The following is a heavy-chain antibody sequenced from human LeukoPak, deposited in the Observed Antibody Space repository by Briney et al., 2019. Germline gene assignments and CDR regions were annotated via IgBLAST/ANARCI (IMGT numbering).Heavy chain of an antibody. CDR2: ISGSGGST. CDR3: AKETSITGAGDF. CDR1: GFTFSSYA. D-gene: IGHD1-20*01. V-gene: IGHV3-23*01. Sequence: AGGSLRLSCAASGFTFSSYAMSWARQAPGKGLEWVSAISGSGGSTYYADSVKGRFTISRDNSKNTLYLQMHSLRAEDTAVYYCAKETSITGAGDFWGQGALVTVSS. J-gene: IGHJ4*02.